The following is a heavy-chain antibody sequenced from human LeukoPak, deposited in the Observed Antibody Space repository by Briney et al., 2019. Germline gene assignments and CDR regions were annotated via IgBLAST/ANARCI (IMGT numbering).Heavy chain of an antibody. D-gene: IGHD1-14*01. V-gene: IGHV3-21*01. Sequence: AGSLTLSCAASGFTFSSYSMNWVRQAPGKGLEWVSSISSSSSYIYYADSVKGRLTISRDNAKNSLYLQMNSLRAEDTAVYYCARDGIYYGMDVWGQGTTVTVSS. CDR2: ISSSSSYI. J-gene: IGHJ6*02. CDR1: GFTFSSYS. CDR3: ARDGIYYGMDV.